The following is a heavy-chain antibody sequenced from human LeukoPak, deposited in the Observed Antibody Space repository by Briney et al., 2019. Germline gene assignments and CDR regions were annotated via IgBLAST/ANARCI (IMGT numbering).Heavy chain of an antibody. Sequence: PGGSLRLSCAASGVSFSTYWMSWVRQAPGKGLEWVANIKQDGSEKYYVDSAKGRLTISRDNAKNSLYLQMNSLRAEDTAVYSCATDLGSSRPNFWGQGILVTVSS. CDR1: GVSFSTYW. V-gene: IGHV3-7*01. CDR2: IKQDGSEK. J-gene: IGHJ4*02. D-gene: IGHD6-13*01. CDR3: ATDLGSSRPNF.